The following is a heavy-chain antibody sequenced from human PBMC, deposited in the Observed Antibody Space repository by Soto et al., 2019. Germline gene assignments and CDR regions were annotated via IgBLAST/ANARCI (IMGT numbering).Heavy chain of an antibody. J-gene: IGHJ6*02. CDR1: GFTFSSYA. CDR2: ISYDGSNK. D-gene: IGHD4-17*01. Sequence: QVQLVESGGGVVQPGRSLRLSCAASGFTFSSYAMHWVRQAPGKGLEWVAVISYDGSNKYYADSVKGRFTISRDNSENTLYLQMNSLRAEDTAVYYCARDKGDGDYGDYVPYYYGMDVWGQGTTVTVSS. CDR3: ARDKGDGDYGDYVPYYYGMDV. V-gene: IGHV3-30-3*01.